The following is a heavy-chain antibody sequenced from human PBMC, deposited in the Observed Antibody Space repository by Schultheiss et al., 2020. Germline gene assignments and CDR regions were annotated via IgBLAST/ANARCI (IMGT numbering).Heavy chain of an antibody. Sequence: GGSLRLSCAASGFTFSSFGMHWVRQAPGKGLEWVSSISSSSSYIYYADSVKGRFTISRDNTKNTLYLQMNSLRAEDTAVYYCASGDIVATMPFDYWGQGTLVTVSS. CDR2: ISSSSSYI. J-gene: IGHJ4*02. CDR3: ASGDIVATMPFDY. CDR1: GFTFSSFG. V-gene: IGHV3-21*01. D-gene: IGHD5-12*01.